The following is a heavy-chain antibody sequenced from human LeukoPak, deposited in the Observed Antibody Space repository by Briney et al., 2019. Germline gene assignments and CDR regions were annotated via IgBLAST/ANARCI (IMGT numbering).Heavy chain of an antibody. D-gene: IGHD1-26*01. Sequence: SETLSLTCTVSGDSIINYYWNWIRQPPGKGLEWIGYISDSGSTNYNPSLMSRVTISVDTSKNQFSLKLSSVTAADTAVYYCARLAYSGSFNWFDPWGQGTLVTVSS. V-gene: IGHV4-59*08. CDR2: ISDSGST. J-gene: IGHJ5*02. CDR3: ARLAYSGSFNWFDP. CDR1: GDSIINYY.